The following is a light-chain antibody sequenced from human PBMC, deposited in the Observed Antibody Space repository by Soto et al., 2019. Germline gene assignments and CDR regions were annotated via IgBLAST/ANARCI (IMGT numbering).Light chain of an antibody. CDR1: SSDVGAYNY. CDR2: DVS. CDR3: CSYAGTYSYV. Sequence: QSALTQPRSVSGSPGQSVTISCTGTSSDVGAYNYVSWYQQRPGKAPKFMIYDVSKRPSGVPDRFSGSKSGNTASLTISGLQAEDEADYYCCSYAGTYSYVFGTGTKVTVL. J-gene: IGLJ1*01. V-gene: IGLV2-11*01.